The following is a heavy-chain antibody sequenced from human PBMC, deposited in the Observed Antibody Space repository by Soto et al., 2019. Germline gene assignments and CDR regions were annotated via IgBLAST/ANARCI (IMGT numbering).Heavy chain of an antibody. Sequence: QVQLQESGPGLVKPSETLSLTCTVSGGSVSSGSYYWSWIRQPPGKGLEWIGYIYYDGSTNYNPYLKSRVTIAVDTSKNQFPLKLSSVTAAETAVYYCASYSSGWYDVSYWGQGTLVTVSS. J-gene: IGHJ4*02. CDR2: IYYDGST. CDR3: ASYSSGWYDVSY. D-gene: IGHD6-19*01. CDR1: GGSVSSGSYY. V-gene: IGHV4-61*01.